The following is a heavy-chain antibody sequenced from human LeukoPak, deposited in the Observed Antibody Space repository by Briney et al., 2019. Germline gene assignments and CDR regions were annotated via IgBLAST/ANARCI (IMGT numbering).Heavy chain of an antibody. CDR3: ARSPAFDI. CDR2: IYYSGSP. J-gene: IGHJ3*02. CDR1: GGSISSGGYY. V-gene: IGHV4-31*03. Sequence: SGTLSLTCTVSGGSISSGGYYWSWIRQHPGKGLEWIGYIYYSGSPYYHPSPKSRVTISVDTSKTQFPLKLSSVTAADTAVYYCARSPAFDIWGQGTMVTVSS.